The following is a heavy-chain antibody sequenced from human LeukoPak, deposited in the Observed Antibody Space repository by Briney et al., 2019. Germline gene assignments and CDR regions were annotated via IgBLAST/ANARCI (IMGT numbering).Heavy chain of an antibody. J-gene: IGHJ5*02. CDR3: ARGYDFWSGYYTWFDP. D-gene: IGHD3-3*01. CDR1: GGSISSGDHY. Sequence: SETLSLTCTVSGGSISSGDHYWSWIRQPPGKGLEWIGYIYYSGSTYYNPSLKSRVTISVDTSKNQFSLKLSSVTAADTAVYYCARGYDFWSGYYTWFDPWGQGTLVTVSS. V-gene: IGHV4-30-4*01. CDR2: IYYSGST.